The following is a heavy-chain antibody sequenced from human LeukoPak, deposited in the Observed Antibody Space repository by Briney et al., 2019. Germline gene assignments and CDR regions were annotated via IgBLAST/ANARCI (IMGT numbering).Heavy chain of an antibody. J-gene: IGHJ6*02. CDR2: ISGSGGST. D-gene: IGHD6-13*01. CDR3: AKRESSSWDYYYGMDV. V-gene: IGHV3-23*01. CDR1: GFTFSSYA. Sequence: GVSLRLSCAASGFTFSSYAMSWVRQAPGKGLEWVSAISGSGGSTYYADSVKGRFTISRDNSKNTLYLQMNSLRAEDTAVYYCAKRESSSWDYYYGMDVWGQGTTVTVSS.